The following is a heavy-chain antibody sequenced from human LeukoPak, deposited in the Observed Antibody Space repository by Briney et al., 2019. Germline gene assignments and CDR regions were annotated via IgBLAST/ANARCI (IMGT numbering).Heavy chain of an antibody. D-gene: IGHD3-22*01. CDR2: IIPIFGTA. CDR3: ARRLRYSDSSGYYLHDY. J-gene: IGHJ4*02. V-gene: IGHV1-69*01. Sequence: ASVKVSCKASGCTFSSYAISWVRQAPGQGLEWMGGIIPIFGTANYAQKFQGRVTITADESTSTAYMELSSLRSEDTAVYYCARRLRYSDSSGYYLHDYWGEGTLVTVSS. CDR1: GCTFSSYA.